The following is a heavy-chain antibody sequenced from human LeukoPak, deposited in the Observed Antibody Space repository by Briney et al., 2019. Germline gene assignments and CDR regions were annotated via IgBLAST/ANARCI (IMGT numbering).Heavy chain of an antibody. CDR2: INHSGST. CDR3: ARHARYYDILTGDTSAEYFQH. Sequence: SETLSLTCAVYGGSFSDFYWSWIRQPPGKGLEWIGEINHSGSTNYNPSLKSRVTISVDTSKNQFSLKLSSVTAADTAVYYCARHARYYDILTGDTSAEYFQHWGQGTLVTVSS. J-gene: IGHJ1*01. CDR1: GGSFSDFY. D-gene: IGHD3-9*01. V-gene: IGHV4-34*01.